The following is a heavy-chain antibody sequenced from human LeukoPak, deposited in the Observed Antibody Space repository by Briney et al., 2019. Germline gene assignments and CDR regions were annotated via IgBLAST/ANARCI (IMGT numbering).Heavy chain of an antibody. CDR2: IYHSGST. CDR1: GYSISSGYY. D-gene: IGHD4-17*01. CDR3: ARSGDYVFWFDP. J-gene: IGHJ5*02. V-gene: IGHV4-38-2*02. Sequence: SETLSLTCTVSGYSISSGYYWGWIRQPPGKGLEWIGSIYHSGSTYYNPSLKSRVTISVDTSKNQFSLKLSSVTAADTAVYYCARSGDYVFWFDPWGQGTLVTVSS.